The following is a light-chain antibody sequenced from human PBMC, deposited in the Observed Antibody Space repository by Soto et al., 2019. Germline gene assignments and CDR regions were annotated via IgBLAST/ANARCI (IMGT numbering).Light chain of an antibody. CDR2: GAS. CDR3: QQYGRSLFT. Sequence: EIVLTQSPGTLSLSPGERATLSCRASQSVSSSYLAWYQQKPGQAPRLLIYGASSRATGIQDRFSGSGSGTDVTLTISRLEPEVFAVYYCQQYGRSLFTFGPGTKVDLK. CDR1: QSVSSSY. J-gene: IGKJ3*01. V-gene: IGKV3-20*01.